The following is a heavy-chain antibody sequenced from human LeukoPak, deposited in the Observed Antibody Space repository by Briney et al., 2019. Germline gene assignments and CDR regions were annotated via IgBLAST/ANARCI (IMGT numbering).Heavy chain of an antibody. Sequence: GASVKVSCKASGYTFTGYYMHWVRQAPGQGLEWMGWINPNSGGTNYAQKFQGRVTTTRDTSISTAYMELSRLRSDDTAVYYCARETTYYYYYYMDVWGKGTTVTVSS. D-gene: IGHD4-11*01. V-gene: IGHV1-2*02. CDR2: INPNSGGT. CDR3: ARETTYYYYYYMDV. J-gene: IGHJ6*03. CDR1: GYTFTGYY.